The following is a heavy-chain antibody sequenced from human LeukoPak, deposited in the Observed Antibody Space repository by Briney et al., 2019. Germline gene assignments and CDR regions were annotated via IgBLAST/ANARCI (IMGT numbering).Heavy chain of an antibody. CDR2: INPSGGST. D-gene: IGHD6-13*01. CDR3: ARGKSSGDWRRVPWQQLVGRNWFNP. CDR1: GYTFTSYY. Sequence: ASVKVSCKASGYTFTSYYMHWVRQAPGQGLEWMGRINPSGGSTSYAQKFQGRVTMTRDTSTSTVYMELSSLRSEDTAVYYCARGKSSGDWRRVPWQQLVGRNWFNPWGQGTLVTVSS. J-gene: IGHJ5*02. V-gene: IGHV1-46*01.